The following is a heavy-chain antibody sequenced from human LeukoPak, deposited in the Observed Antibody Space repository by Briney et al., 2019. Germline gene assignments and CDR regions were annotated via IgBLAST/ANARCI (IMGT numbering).Heavy chain of an antibody. CDR1: GFTFSSYA. Sequence: SGGSLRLSCAASGFTFSSYAMSWVRQSPGKGLEWVSAISGSGGNTYSADSVKGRCTISRDNSKKTLFLHMNSLRAEDTAVYYCARGLVAAAALDYWGQGTLVTVSS. CDR3: ARGLVAAAALDY. CDR2: ISGSGGNT. J-gene: IGHJ4*02. V-gene: IGHV3-23*01. D-gene: IGHD6-25*01.